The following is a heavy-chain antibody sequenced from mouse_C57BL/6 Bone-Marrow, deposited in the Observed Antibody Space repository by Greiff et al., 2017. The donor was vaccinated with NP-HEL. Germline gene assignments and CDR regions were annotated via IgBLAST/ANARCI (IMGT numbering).Heavy chain of an antibody. D-gene: IGHD3-2*02. J-gene: IGHJ2*01. CDR2: IDPSDSYT. CDR3: ARLDSSGYFDY. Sequence: QVQLQQSGAELVRPGTSVKLSCKASGYTFTSYWMHWVKQRPGQGLEWIGVIDPSDSYTNYNQKFKGKATLTVDTSSSTAYMQLSSLTSEDSAVYYCARLDSSGYFDYWGQGTTLTVSS. V-gene: IGHV1-59*01. CDR1: GYTFTSYW.